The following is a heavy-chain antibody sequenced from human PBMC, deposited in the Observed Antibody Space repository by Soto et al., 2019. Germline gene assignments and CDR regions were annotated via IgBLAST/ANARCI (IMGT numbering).Heavy chain of an antibody. CDR1: GGSFSGYY. J-gene: IGHJ4*02. CDR2: INHSGST. Sequence: QSQTLSLTCAVYGGSFSGYYWSWIRQPPGKGLEWIGEINHSGSTNYNPSLKSRVTISVDTSKNQFSLKLSSVTAADTAVYYCARKTSQFIRYWGQGTLVTVSS. CDR3: ARKTSQFIRY. D-gene: IGHD2-21*01. V-gene: IGHV4-34*01.